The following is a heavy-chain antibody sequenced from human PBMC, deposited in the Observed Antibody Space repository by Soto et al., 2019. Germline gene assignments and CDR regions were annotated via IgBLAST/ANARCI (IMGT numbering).Heavy chain of an antibody. CDR3: ARGTGPRRGGSYYYYYMDV. D-gene: IGHD3-16*01. J-gene: IGHJ6*03. CDR2: IYHSGST. Sequence: SETLSLTCAVSSGSISSSNWWSWVRQPPGKGLEWIGEIYHSGSTNYNPSLKSRVTISVDKSKNQFSLKLSSVTAADTAVYYCARGTGPRRGGSYYYYYMDVWGKGTTVTVSS. CDR1: SGSISSSNW. V-gene: IGHV4-4*02.